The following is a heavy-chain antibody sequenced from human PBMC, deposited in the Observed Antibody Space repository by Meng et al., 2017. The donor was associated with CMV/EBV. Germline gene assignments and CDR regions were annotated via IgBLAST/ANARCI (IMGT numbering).Heavy chain of an antibody. CDR2: IRYDGSNK. V-gene: IGHV3-30*02. CDR1: GFTFSSYG. D-gene: IGHD2-2*01. J-gene: IGHJ6*02. Sequence: GEYLKISCAASGFTFSSYGMHWVRQAPGKGLEWVAFIRYDGSNKYYADSVKGRFTISRDNSKNTLYLQMNSLRAEDTAVYYCAKVVRDIVVVPAAMGMDVWGQGTTVTVSS. CDR3: AKVVRDIVVVPAAMGMDV.